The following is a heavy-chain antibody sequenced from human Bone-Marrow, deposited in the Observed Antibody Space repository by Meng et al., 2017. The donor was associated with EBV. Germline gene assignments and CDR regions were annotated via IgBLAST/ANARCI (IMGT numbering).Heavy chain of an antibody. V-gene: IGHV6-1*01. CDR2: TYYRPKWYN. CDR1: EDSVSSNSAA. J-gene: IGHJ4*02. CDR3: ARGGHNFDY. Sequence: QLKLQHSGPGLVNPAQNLSLPCAIAEDSVSSNSAAWNLIRQSPSRGLEWRGRTYYRPKWYNDYAVSVKSRISINPDTSKNQFSLQLNSVTPEDTAVYYCARGGHNFDYWGQGTLVTVSS.